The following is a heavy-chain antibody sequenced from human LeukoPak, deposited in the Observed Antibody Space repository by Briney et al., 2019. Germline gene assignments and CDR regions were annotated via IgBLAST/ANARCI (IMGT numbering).Heavy chain of an antibody. CDR2: IYYSGST. V-gene: IGHV4-59*01. Sequence: KTSETLSLTCTVSGGSISSYYWSWIRQPPGKGLEWIGYIYYSGSTDYNPSLKSRVTISVDTSKNQFSPKLSSVTAADTAVYYCARYRGASGYHFDYWGQGTLVTVSS. J-gene: IGHJ4*02. D-gene: IGHD5-12*01. CDR3: ARYRGASGYHFDY. CDR1: GGSISSYY.